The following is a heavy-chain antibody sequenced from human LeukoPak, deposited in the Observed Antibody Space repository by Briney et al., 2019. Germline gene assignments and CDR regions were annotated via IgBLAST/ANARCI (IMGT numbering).Heavy chain of an antibody. CDR1: GFTLSDAW. CDR2: IKSKTDGGTT. D-gene: IGHD2-15*01. Sequence: GGSLRLSCAASGFTLSDAWMTWVRQAPGKGLEWVGRIKSKTDGGTTDYAAPVNGRFTISRDDSKTMLYLQMNSLKTEDTAVYYCTTDFISGGFDIWGQGTMVTVSS. J-gene: IGHJ3*02. CDR3: TTDFISGGFDI. V-gene: IGHV3-15*01.